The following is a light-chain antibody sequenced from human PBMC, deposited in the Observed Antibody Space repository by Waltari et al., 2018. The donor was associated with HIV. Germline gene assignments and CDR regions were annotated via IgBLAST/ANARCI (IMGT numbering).Light chain of an antibody. V-gene: IGLV2-14*01. CDR1: NRDIGSYDL. CDR3: CSYTSAATWV. J-gene: IGLJ3*02. Sequence: QSALTQPASVSGSRGQSITISCTGTNRDIGSYDLFSWYQQHPGAAPKLIIYEVSYRPSGVSDRFSGSKSINAASLTISGLQADDEADYYCCSYTSAATWVFGGGTKVTVL. CDR2: EVS.